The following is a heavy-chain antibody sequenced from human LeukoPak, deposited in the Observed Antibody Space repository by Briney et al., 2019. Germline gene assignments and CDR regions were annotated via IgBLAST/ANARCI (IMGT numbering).Heavy chain of an antibody. D-gene: IGHD3-22*01. V-gene: IGHV4-34*01. CDR1: GGSFSGYY. CDR2: INHSGNT. CDR3: TRTYEGHYVEY. J-gene: IGHJ4*02. Sequence: PSETLSLTCAVYGGSFSGYYWSWIRQAPGKGLEWIGEINHSGNTNYNPSLKSRVTISVDTSKNQFSLKLSSVTAADTAVYYCTRTYEGHYVEYWGQGTLVTVSS.